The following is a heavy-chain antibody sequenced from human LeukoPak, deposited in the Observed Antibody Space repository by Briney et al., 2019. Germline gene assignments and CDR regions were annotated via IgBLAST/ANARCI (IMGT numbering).Heavy chain of an antibody. CDR1: GYTFTGYY. V-gene: IGHV1-2*06. D-gene: IGHD3-22*01. Sequence: ASVKVSCKASGYTFTGYYMYWVRQAPGQGLEWMGRINPNSGGTNYAQKFQGRVTMTRDTSISTAYMELSRLRSDDTAVYYCARDSTYYYDSSGDDAFDIWGQGTMVTVSS. J-gene: IGHJ3*02. CDR2: INPNSGGT. CDR3: ARDSTYYYDSSGDDAFDI.